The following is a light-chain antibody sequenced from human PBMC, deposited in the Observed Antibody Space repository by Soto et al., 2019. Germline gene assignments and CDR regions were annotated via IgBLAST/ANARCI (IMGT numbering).Light chain of an antibody. Sequence: QTVVTQEPSLTVSPGGTVTLTCASSTGAVNSGNYPSWFQQRPGQAPRTLIYTTNSKHSWTPARFSGSLLGDKAALTLSGVQPEDEADYYCLLYYGGAQLVFGGGTKVTVL. V-gene: IGLV7-43*01. CDR2: TTN. CDR3: LLYYGGAQLV. J-gene: IGLJ3*02. CDR1: TGAVNSGNY.